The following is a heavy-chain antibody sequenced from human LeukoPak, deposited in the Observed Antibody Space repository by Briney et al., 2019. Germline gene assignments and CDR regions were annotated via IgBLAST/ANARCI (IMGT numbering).Heavy chain of an antibody. J-gene: IGHJ4*02. V-gene: IGHV1-24*01. Sequence: WASVKVSCKVSGYTLTELSMHWVRPAPGKGHEWMGGFDPEDGETIYAQKFQGRVTMTEDTSTDTAYMELSSLRSEDTAVYYCATVETTVTTFDYWGQRTLVTVSS. CDR2: FDPEDGET. D-gene: IGHD4-17*01. CDR3: ATVETTVTTFDY. CDR1: GYTLTELS.